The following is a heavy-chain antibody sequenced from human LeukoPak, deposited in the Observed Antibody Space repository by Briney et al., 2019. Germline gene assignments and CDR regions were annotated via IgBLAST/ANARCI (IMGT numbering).Heavy chain of an antibody. D-gene: IGHD6-19*01. Sequence: ASVKVSCKASGYTFTGYYMHWVRQAPGQGLEWMGWINPNSGGTNYAQKFQGRVTMTRDTSISTAYMELSRLRSDDMAVYYCARDKQWLVPGDYWGQGTLVTVSS. J-gene: IGHJ4*02. CDR2: INPNSGGT. V-gene: IGHV1-2*02. CDR3: ARDKQWLVPGDY. CDR1: GYTFTGYY.